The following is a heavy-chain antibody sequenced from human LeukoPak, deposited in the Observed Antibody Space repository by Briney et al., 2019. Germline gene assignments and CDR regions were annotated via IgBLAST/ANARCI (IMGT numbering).Heavy chain of an antibody. CDR1: GFTFSSYA. CDR3: ARVSGSYFPGHAFDI. Sequence: TGGSLRLSCAASGFTFSSYAMHWVRQAPGKGLEWVAVISYDGSNKYYADSVKGRFTISRDNSKNTLYLQMNSLRAEDTAVYYCARVSGSYFPGHAFDIWGQGTMVTVSS. CDR2: ISYDGSNK. J-gene: IGHJ3*02. V-gene: IGHV3-30-3*01. D-gene: IGHD1-26*01.